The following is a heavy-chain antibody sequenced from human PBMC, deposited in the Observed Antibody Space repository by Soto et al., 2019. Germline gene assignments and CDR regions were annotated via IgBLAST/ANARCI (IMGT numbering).Heavy chain of an antibody. CDR2: IHGGGDYT. J-gene: IGHJ2*01. CDR3: ANNRGSWSHTTWNFDA. CDR1: GFTFSNYA. Sequence: EVQVLESGGGLVQPGGSLRLSCAASGFTFSNYAMSWVRQAPGKGLEWVSTIHGGGDYTHYTDSVKGRFTISRDNSRNTLFLQMTAWRAKGPGVYSCANNRGSWSHTTWNFDAWGRGTLVTVPS. V-gene: IGHV3-23*01. D-gene: IGHD1-26*01.